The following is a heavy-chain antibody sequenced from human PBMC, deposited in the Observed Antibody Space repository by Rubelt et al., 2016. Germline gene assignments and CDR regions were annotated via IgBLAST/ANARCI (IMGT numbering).Heavy chain of an antibody. Sequence: EVQLVESGGGLAQPGGSLRLSCAASGFIFSSYAMSWVRQAPGKGLEWVSAITGTAGSTYYADSVKGRFTLSRDNSNNTVFLQMNALRADETAIYFCAKDPDYDFDSGRSTPFDVWGQGTLVTVSS. CDR2: ITGTAGST. V-gene: IGHV3-23*04. D-gene: IGHD3/OR15-3a*01. J-gene: IGHJ3*01. CDR1: GFIFSSYA. CDR3: AKDPDYDFDSGRSTPFDV.